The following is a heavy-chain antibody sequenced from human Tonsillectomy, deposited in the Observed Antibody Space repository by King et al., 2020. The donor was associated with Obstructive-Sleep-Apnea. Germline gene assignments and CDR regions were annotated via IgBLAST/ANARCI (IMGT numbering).Heavy chain of an antibody. CDR1: GFSLSSRGLG. CDR3: AHSRFSSSLWGMDV. J-gene: IGHJ6*02. D-gene: IGHD6-13*01. Sequence: TLKESGPTLVKPTQTLTLTCTFSGFSLSSRGLGVGWIRQPPGKALAWLALIYWDDVKRYSPSLKSRVTITKDTSKNQVVLTMTNMDPVDTATYYCAHSRFSSSLWGMDVWGQGTTVTVSS. V-gene: IGHV2-5*02. CDR2: IYWDDVK.